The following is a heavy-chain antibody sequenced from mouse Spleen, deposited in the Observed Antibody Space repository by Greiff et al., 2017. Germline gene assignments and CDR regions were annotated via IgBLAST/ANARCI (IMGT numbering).Heavy chain of an antibody. CDR3: ARDPGDYAWFAY. V-gene: IGHV5-6-4*01. Sequence: EVKVVESGGGLVKLGGSLKLSCAASGFTFSSYYMSWVRQTPEKRLEWVATISNSGGSTYYPDSVKDRFTISRDNAKNTLYLQMSSLNSEDTAVYYCARDPGDYAWFAYWGQGTLVTVSA. D-gene: IGHD2-4*01. J-gene: IGHJ3*01. CDR1: GFTFSSYY. CDR2: ISNSGGST.